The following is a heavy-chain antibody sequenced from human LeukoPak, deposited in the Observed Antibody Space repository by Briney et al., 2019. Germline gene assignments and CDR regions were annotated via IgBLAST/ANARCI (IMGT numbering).Heavy chain of an antibody. J-gene: IGHJ3*02. D-gene: IGHD3-10*01. CDR3: AKEWFGELTSFDAFDI. V-gene: IGHV3-7*03. CDR2: IKQDGSEK. CDR1: GFTFSNYW. Sequence: GGSLRLSCAASGFTFSNYWMNWVRQAPGKGLEWVANIKQDGSEKYYVDSVKGRFTISRDNAKNSLYLQMNSLRAEDTAVYYCAKEWFGELTSFDAFDIWGQGTMVTVSS.